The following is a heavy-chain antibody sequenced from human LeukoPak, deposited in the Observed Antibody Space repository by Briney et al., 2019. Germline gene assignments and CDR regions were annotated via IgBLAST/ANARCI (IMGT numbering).Heavy chain of an antibody. V-gene: IGHV1-2*02. CDR3: AIGLRFLEWLSLLMDV. J-gene: IGHJ6*02. CDR1: GYTFTGYY. CDR2: INPNSGGT. Sequence: GASVKVSCKASGYTFTGYYMHWVRQAPGQGLEWMGWINPNSGGTNYAQKFQGRVTMTRDTSISTAYMELSRLRSDDTAVYYCAIGLRFLEWLSLLMDVWGQGTTVTLSS. D-gene: IGHD3-3*01.